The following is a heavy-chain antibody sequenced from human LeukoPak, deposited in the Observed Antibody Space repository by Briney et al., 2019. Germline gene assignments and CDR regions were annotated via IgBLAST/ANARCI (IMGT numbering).Heavy chain of an antibody. V-gene: IGHV1-69*13. J-gene: IGHJ6*03. CDR3: ASGPQNTAAAGTYYYYIDV. Sequence: GASVKVSCKASGGTFSSYAISWVRQAPGQGLEWMGGIIPIFGTANYAQKFQGRVTITADESTTTAYMELSSLRSEDTAVYYCASGPQNTAAAGTYYYYIDVWGTGTTVTVSS. D-gene: IGHD6-13*01. CDR2: IIPIFGTA. CDR1: GGTFSSYA.